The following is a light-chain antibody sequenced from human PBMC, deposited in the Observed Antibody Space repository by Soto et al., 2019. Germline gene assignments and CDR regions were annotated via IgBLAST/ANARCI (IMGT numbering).Light chain of an antibody. J-gene: IGKJ5*01. CDR2: EVS. Sequence: DVVITQTPLSLSVAPGQPASMSCKSSQSLLHITGETFLFWYLQKPGQSPQLLIYEVSTRVSGVPDRFSGSGSGTDFTLEISRVETDDVGIYYCMQSTQLPPTFGQGTRLEI. V-gene: IGKV2D-29*02. CDR1: QSLLHITGETF. CDR3: MQSTQLPPT.